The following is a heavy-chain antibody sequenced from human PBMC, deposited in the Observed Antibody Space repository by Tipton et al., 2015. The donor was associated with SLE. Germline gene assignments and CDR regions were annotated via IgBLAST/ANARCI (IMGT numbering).Heavy chain of an antibody. J-gene: IGHJ4*02. V-gene: IGHV4-39*07. CDR1: GASISNSNYY. Sequence: TLSLTCTVSGASISNSNYYWGWIRQPPGRGLGWIGTIYNSGYTFYNPSLKSRVTISVDSSKNQFSLKLNSVTAADTAVYYCARSTGNPLPFDLWGQGTLVSVSS. CDR2: IYNSGYT. CDR3: ARSTGNPLPFDL. D-gene: IGHD5/OR15-5a*01.